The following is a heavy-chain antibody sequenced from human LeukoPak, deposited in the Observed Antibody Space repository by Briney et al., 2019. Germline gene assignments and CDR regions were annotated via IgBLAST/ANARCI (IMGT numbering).Heavy chain of an antibody. CDR3: ARTRVNCGSGSSYYYYYMDV. CDR1: GFSLSTRGVG. CDR2: IYWDDDK. D-gene: IGHD3-10*01. V-gene: IGHV2-5*02. J-gene: IGHJ6*03. Sequence: SGPTLVKPTQTLTLTCTFSGFSLSTRGVGVGWIRQPPGKVLEWLALIYWDDDKRYSPSLKSRLTSTKDTSKNQVVLTMTNIDPADTATYYCARTRVNCGSGSSYYYYYMDVWGKGTTVTVSS.